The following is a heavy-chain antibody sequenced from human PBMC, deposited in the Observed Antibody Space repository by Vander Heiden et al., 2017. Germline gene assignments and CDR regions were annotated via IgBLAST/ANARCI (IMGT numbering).Heavy chain of an antibody. V-gene: IGHV3-23*01. D-gene: IGHD5-12*01. Sequence: EVELLESGGGLVQPGGSLSLSCAASGFTFNNYAMSWVRQAPGEGLEWVSAISATGLSTNYADSVKGRFTIARDKSTNTLYLHMKSLRTEDTAVYYCATDHRNTGYPYYFEYWGRGALVTVSS. CDR1: GFTFNNYA. CDR3: ATDHRNTGYPYYFEY. J-gene: IGHJ4*02. CDR2: ISATGLST.